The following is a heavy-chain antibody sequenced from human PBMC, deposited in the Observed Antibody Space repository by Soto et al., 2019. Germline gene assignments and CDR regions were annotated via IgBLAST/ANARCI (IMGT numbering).Heavy chain of an antibody. D-gene: IGHD3-16*01. Sequence: PSETLSLTCAVYGGSFSGYYWSWIRQPPGKGLEWIGEINHSGSTNYNPSLKSRVTISVDTSKNQLSLKLSSVTAAETAVYYCARGGGRYGMDVWGHGNKVTVS. CDR2: INHSGST. CDR1: GGSFSGYY. CDR3: ARGGGRYGMDV. J-gene: IGHJ6*02. V-gene: IGHV4-34*01.